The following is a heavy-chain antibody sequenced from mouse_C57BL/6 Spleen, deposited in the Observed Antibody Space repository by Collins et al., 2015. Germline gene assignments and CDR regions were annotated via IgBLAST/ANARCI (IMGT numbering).Heavy chain of an antibody. CDR1: VYTFTEYP. Sequence: QIQFVQSGPELKKPGETVKISCKASVYTFTEYPIHWVKQAPGKGFKWMGWINTYSGEPTYADDFKGRFAFSLETSASTAYLQINNLRNEDTATYFCARGNGPAWFAYWGQGTLVTVSA. CDR3: ARGNGPAWFAY. V-gene: IGHV9-2*01. CDR2: INTYSGEP. J-gene: IGHJ3*01. D-gene: IGHD1-1*02.